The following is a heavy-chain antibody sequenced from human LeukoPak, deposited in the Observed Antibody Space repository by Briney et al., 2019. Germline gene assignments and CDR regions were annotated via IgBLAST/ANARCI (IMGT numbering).Heavy chain of an antibody. CDR3: AREQFLYGMDV. J-gene: IGHJ6*02. CDR1: GGSISSYY. V-gene: IGHV4-59*01. D-gene: IGHD2/OR15-2a*01. CDR2: IYYSGST. Sequence: SETLSLTCTVSGGSISSYYWSWIRQPPGKGLEWIGYIYYSGSTNYNPSLKSRVTISVDTSKNQFSLGLSSVTAADTAVYYCAREQFLYGMDVCGQGTTVTVSS.